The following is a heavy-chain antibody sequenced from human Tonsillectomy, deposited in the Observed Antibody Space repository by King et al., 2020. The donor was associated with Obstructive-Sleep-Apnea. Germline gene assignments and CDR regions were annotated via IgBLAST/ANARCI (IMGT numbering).Heavy chain of an antibody. J-gene: IGHJ4*02. V-gene: IGHV1-18*04. CDR2: ISAYNGNT. CDR1: GYTFTSYG. D-gene: IGHD3-16*01. CDR3: AREGNGAITFGGVRDY. Sequence: VQLVESGAEVKKPGASVKVSCKASGYTFTSYGISWVRQAPGQGLEWMGWISAYNGNTNYAQQLQGRVTMTTDTSTSTAYMELRSLRSDDTAVYYCAREGNGAITFGGVRDYWGQGTLVTVSS.